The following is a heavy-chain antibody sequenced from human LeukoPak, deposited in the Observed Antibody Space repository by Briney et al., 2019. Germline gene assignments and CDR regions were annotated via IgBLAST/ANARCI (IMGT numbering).Heavy chain of an antibody. CDR2: NYSSGST. CDR3: ARDDHSNYRFDY. CDR1: GGSLSSYY. V-gene: IGHV4-59*01. D-gene: IGHD4-11*01. Sequence: PSETLSLTCTVSGGSLSSYYWSWIRQPPGKGLEWIGNNYSSGSTNYNPSLKSRVTISLDTSKNQFSLRVTSVTAADTAVYYCARDDHSNYRFDYGGQGALVTISA. J-gene: IGHJ4*02.